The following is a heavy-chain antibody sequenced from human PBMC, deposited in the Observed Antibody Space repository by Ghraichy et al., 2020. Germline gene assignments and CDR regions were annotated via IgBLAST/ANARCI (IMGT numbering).Heavy chain of an antibody. CDR3: AIDYALLEYRRPLYYYYYYGMGV. J-gene: IGHJ6*02. Sequence: ASVKVSCKASGYTFTSYDINWVRQAPGPGLEWMGWMNPNSGNTGYAQKFQGRVTMTRNTSISTAYMELSSLRSEDTAVYYCAIDYALLEYRRPLYYYYYYGMGVWGQGTTVTVSS. D-gene: IGHD3-3*01. CDR2: MNPNSGNT. V-gene: IGHV1-8*01. CDR1: GYTFTSYD.